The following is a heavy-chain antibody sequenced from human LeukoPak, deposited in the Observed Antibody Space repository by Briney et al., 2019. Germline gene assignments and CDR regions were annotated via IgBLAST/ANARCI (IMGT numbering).Heavy chain of an antibody. V-gene: IGHV1-69*04. D-gene: IGHD5-24*01. CDR2: IIPILGIA. Sequence: SVKVSCKASGGTFSSHAISWVRQAPGQGLEWMGRIIPILGIANYAQKFQGRVTITADKSTSTAYMELSSQRSEDTAVYYCATPGTATIRDAFDIWGQGTMVTVSS. J-gene: IGHJ3*02. CDR1: GGTFSSHA. CDR3: ATPGTATIRDAFDI.